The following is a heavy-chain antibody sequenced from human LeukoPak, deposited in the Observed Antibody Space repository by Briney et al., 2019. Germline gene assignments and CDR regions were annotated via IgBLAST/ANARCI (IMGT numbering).Heavy chain of an antibody. Sequence: SETLSLTCAVYGGSFSGYYWSWIRQPPGKGLEWIGEINHSGSTNYNPSLKSRVTISVDTSKNQFSLKLSSVTAADAAVYYCARGLGSSSWYRGFAFDIWGQGTMVTVSS. CDR3: ARGLGSSSWYRGFAFDI. J-gene: IGHJ3*02. CDR1: GGSFSGYY. CDR2: INHSGST. V-gene: IGHV4-34*01. D-gene: IGHD6-13*01.